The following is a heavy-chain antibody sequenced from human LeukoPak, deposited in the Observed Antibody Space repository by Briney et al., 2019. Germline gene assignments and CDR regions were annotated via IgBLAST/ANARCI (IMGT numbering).Heavy chain of an antibody. CDR1: GYSISSGYY. CDR3: ARDGGS. Sequence: SETLSLTCTVSGYSISSGYYWGWIRQPPGKGLEWIGSIYSSGRTNYNPSLKSRVTISVDTSKNQFSLKLSSVTAADTAVYYCARDGGSWGQGTLVTVSS. CDR2: IYSSGRT. J-gene: IGHJ4*02. V-gene: IGHV4-38-2*02. D-gene: IGHD3-16*01.